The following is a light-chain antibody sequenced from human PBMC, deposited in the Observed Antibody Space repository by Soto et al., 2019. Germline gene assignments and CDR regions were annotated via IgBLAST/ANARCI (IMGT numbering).Light chain of an antibody. CDR3: QHSGSSPWT. CDR2: GAS. J-gene: IGKJ1*01. V-gene: IGKV3-20*01. CDR1: QSVGSIY. Sequence: EIVLTHSRGTLSFSPSESVTGXQKSSQSVGSIYLAWYQQIPGLAPRLLIYGASSRATGIPDRFSGSESGTDFTLTISRLEPEDFAVYYCQHSGSSPWTFGQGTKVDIK.